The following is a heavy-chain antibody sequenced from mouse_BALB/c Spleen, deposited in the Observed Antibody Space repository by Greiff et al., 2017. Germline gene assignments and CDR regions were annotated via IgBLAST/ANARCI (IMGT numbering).Heavy chain of an antibody. CDR2: ISSGSSTI. J-gene: IGHJ3*01. CDR3: ARRSYGSSYGFAY. CDR1: GFTFSSFG. D-gene: IGHD1-1*01. V-gene: IGHV5-17*02. Sequence: EVQVVESGGGLVQPGGSRKLSCAASGFTFSSFGMHWVRQAPEKGLEWVAYISSGSSTIYYADTVKGRFTISRDNPKNTLFLQMTSLRSEDTAMYYCARRSYGSSYGFAYWGQGTLVTVSA.